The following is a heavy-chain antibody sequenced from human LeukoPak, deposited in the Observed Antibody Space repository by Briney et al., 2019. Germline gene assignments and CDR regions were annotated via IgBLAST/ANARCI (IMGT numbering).Heavy chain of an antibody. Sequence: QSGGSLGLSCAASGFTVSAYAMAWVRQAPGKGLEWVSTIYDDNTYYADSVKGRFAISTDNSKNTLYLQMNSLRVEDTAVYFCAARKVRGVWFYLDYWGQGTLVTVSS. V-gene: IGHV3-23*01. CDR1: GFTVSAYA. CDR2: IYDDNT. D-gene: IGHD3-10*01. J-gene: IGHJ4*02. CDR3: AARKVRGVWFYLDY.